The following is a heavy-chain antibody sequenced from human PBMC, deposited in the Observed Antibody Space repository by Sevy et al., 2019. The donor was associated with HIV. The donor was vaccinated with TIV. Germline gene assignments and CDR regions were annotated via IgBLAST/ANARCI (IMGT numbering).Heavy chain of an antibody. CDR1: GFTFSSYS. V-gene: IGHV3-48*02. CDR3: ARGHSKYCSGGSCYSMAYNWFDP. D-gene: IGHD2-15*01. CDR2: ISSSSSTI. J-gene: IGHJ5*02. Sequence: GGSLRLSCAASGFTFSSYSMNWVRQAPGKGLEWVSYISSSSSTIYYADSVKGRFTISRDNAKNSLYLQMNGLRDEDTAVYYCARGHSKYCSGGSCYSMAYNWFDPWGQGTLVTVSS.